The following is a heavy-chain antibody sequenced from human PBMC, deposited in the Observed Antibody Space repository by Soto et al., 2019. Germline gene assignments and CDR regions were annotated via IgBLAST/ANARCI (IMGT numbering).Heavy chain of an antibody. V-gene: IGHV4-31*03. Sequence: QVQLQESGPGLVKPSQTLSLTCTVSGGSISSGGYYWSWIRQQPGKVLEWIGYIYYSGSTYYNPSLKSRVTISVDTSKNQFSLKLSSVTAADTAVYYCARVGQRGSYYGMDVWGQGTTVTVSS. CDR3: ARVGQRGSYYGMDV. CDR2: IYYSGST. D-gene: IGHD1-26*01. J-gene: IGHJ6*02. CDR1: GGSISSGGYY.